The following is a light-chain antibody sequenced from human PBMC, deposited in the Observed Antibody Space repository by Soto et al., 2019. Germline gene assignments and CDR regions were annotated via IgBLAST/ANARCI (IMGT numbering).Light chain of an antibody. V-gene: IGKV3-20*01. CDR3: PKYGSSPRLS. CDR2: GAS. Sequence: IVLTQSPGTLSLSPGERATLSCRASQSVRSSYVAWYQQKPGQAPRLLVYGASTRATGIPDRFSATGSGTDFTLTISRLEPDDSAVYFCPKYGSSPRLSFGQGTKVDIX. CDR1: QSVRSSY. J-gene: IGKJ2*01.